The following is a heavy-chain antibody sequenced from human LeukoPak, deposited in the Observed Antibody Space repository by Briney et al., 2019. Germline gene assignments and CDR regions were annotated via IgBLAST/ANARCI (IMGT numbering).Heavy chain of an antibody. J-gene: IGHJ5*02. CDR1: GGSDSTDSYA. CDR2: VYHTGNP. Sequence: SETLSLTCSVFGGSDSTDSYAWSWIRQSPGKGLEWVWSVYHTGNPSYNPSLKSRVPVSEDQPENVLSVKMTSVTPADTADYYCARGPAILPPWFDAWGQGILVTVAS. V-gene: IGHV4-30-2*06. CDR3: ARGPAILPPWFDA. D-gene: IGHD3-3*01.